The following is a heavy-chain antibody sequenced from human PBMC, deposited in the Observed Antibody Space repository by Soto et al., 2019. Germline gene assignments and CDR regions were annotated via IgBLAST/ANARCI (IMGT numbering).Heavy chain of an antibody. CDR1: GYTFTSYY. Sequence: QVQLVQSGAEVKKPGASVKVSCKASGYTFTSYYMHWVRQAPGQGLEWMGIINPSGGSTSYAQKFQGRVTMTKDTSTSTVYMELSSLRSEDTAVYYCARVKYYDILTGPIGDYWGQGTLVTVSS. CDR3: ARVKYYDILTGPIGDY. D-gene: IGHD3-9*01. CDR2: INPSGGST. J-gene: IGHJ4*02. V-gene: IGHV1-46*03.